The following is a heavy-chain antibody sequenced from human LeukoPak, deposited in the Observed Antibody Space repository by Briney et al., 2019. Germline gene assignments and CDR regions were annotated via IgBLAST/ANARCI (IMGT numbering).Heavy chain of an antibody. CDR1: GFPLRSYW. V-gene: IGHV3-7*01. Sequence: GGSLRLSCVASGFPLRSYWMSWVRQTPGKGLEWVANIKEDGSEKYYVDSVKGRFTISRDNAKNSLYLEMSNLRAEDTAVYYCARDSSGNDYWGQGTLVTVSS. CDR3: ARDSSGNDY. J-gene: IGHJ4*02. CDR2: IKEDGSEK. D-gene: IGHD6-19*01.